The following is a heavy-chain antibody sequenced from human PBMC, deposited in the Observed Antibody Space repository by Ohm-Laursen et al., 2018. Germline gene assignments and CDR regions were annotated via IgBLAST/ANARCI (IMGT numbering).Heavy chain of an antibody. Sequence: SLRLSCAASGFTFSDHYMDWVRQAPGKGLEWVGRSRNKANSYTTEYAASVKGRFTISRDESKNSLFLQMSSLKTEDTAVYYCARDRGSYYYYGMDVWGQGTTVTVSS. CDR3: ARDRGSYYYYGMDV. CDR2: SRNKANSYTT. CDR1: GFTFSDHY. J-gene: IGHJ6*02. V-gene: IGHV3-72*01.